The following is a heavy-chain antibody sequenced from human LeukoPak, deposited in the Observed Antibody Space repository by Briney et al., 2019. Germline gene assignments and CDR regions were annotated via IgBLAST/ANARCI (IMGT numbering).Heavy chain of an antibody. D-gene: IGHD3-16*01. Sequence: ETLSLTCAVYGGSFSGYYWSWIRQPPGKGLEWIGEINHSGSTNYNPSLKSRVTISVDTSKNQFSLKLSSVTAADTAVYYCARGFGARGGYFDLWGRGTLVTVSS. J-gene: IGHJ2*01. CDR1: GGSFSGYY. CDR3: ARGFGARGGYFDL. CDR2: INHSGST. V-gene: IGHV4-34*01.